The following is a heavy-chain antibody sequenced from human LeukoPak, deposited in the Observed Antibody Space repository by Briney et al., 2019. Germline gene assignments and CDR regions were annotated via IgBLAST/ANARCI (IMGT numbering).Heavy chain of an antibody. V-gene: IGHV3-48*04. Sequence: GGSLRLSCAASGFTFSTYSMNWVRQAPGKGLEWVSYISSSSSTIYYADSVRGRFTISRDNAKNSLYLQMNSLRAEDTAVYYCARGGITFYYDSSGISEYFQHWGQGTLVTVSS. CDR3: ARGGITFYYDSSGISEYFQH. J-gene: IGHJ1*01. CDR2: ISSSSSTI. D-gene: IGHD3-22*01. CDR1: GFTFSTYS.